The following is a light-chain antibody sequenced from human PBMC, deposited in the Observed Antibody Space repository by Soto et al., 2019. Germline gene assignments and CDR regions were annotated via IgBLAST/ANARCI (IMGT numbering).Light chain of an antibody. CDR2: KTS. CDR1: RTIGTN. J-gene: IGKJ4*01. Sequence: IVMTQSPATVSVSPGESASLSCRASRTIGTNLGWYQQKPGQAPRLLISKTSTRSTGVPARFSGSGSGTEFTLTITSLQSEDMAVYYCQQYADWPLTFGGGTKVYIK. CDR3: QQYADWPLT. V-gene: IGKV3-15*01.